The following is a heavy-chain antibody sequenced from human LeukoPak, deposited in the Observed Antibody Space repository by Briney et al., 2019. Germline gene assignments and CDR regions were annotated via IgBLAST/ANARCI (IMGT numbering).Heavy chain of an antibody. D-gene: IGHD4-17*01. CDR2: ISYDGSNK. Sequence: GRSLRLSCAASGFTFSNYGMHWVRQAPGKGLEWVAIISYDGSNKYYADSVKGRFTISRDESKNTLYLQMNSLRAEDTAVYYCARAGGSTVSHSDYWGQGTLVTVSS. CDR1: GFTFSNYG. J-gene: IGHJ4*02. V-gene: IGHV3-30*03. CDR3: ARAGGSTVSHSDY.